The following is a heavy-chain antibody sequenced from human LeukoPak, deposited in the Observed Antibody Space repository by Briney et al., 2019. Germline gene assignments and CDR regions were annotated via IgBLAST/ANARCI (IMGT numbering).Heavy chain of an antibody. J-gene: IGHJ4*02. CDR2: IHGSGGST. V-gene: IGHV3-23*01. D-gene: IGHD6-19*01. Sequence: GGSLRLSCAASGFTFSSFAMSWVRQAPGKGLEWVSAIHGSGGSTYYADSVRGRFTISRDNSKNTLYLQMNSLRAEDTALYYCAKSEFSSGWYDFDYWGQGTLVTVSS. CDR3: AKSEFSSGWYDFDY. CDR1: GFTFSSFA.